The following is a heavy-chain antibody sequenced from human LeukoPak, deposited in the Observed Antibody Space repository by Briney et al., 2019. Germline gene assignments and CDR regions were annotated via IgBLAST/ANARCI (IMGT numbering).Heavy chain of an antibody. Sequence: ASVRVSCKTSGFTFTGYYVQWVRQAPGQGPEWVGWMYFNSGATRFAPKFQGRVTMTRDTSISTAYMKFSSLRSDDTAMYYCAREGSSGQDWYAFDIWGQGTMLTVSS. D-gene: IGHD5-12*01. J-gene: IGHJ3*02. CDR3: AREGSSGQDWYAFDI. CDR1: GFTFTGYY. V-gene: IGHV1-2*02. CDR2: MYFNSGAT.